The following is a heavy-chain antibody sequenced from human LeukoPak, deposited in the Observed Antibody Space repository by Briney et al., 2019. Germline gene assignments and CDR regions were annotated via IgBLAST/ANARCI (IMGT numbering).Heavy chain of an antibody. J-gene: IGHJ3*02. V-gene: IGHV4-59*11. CDR1: DDSFSSHY. Sequence: SETLSPTCAVSDDSFSSHYWTWIRQPPGKGLEWIGYISYIGSTNYNPSLKSRVTISMDTSRNQFSLRLSSVTAADTAVYYCARDLVTVTKGFDIWGQGTMVSVSS. CDR2: ISYIGST. CDR3: ARDLVTVTKGFDI. D-gene: IGHD4-17*01.